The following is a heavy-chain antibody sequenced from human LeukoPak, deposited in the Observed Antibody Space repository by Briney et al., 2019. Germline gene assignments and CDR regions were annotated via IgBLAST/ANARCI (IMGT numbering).Heavy chain of an antibody. CDR2: INPNSGGT. CDR3: ARDQLTRGYSLNYYYGMDV. J-gene: IGHJ6*02. Sequence: ASVKVSCKASGYTFTGYYMHWVRQAPGQGLEWMGRINPNSGGTNYAQKFQGRVTMTRDTSISTAYMELSRLRSDDTAVYYCARDQLTRGYSLNYYYGMDVWGQGTTVTVSS. V-gene: IGHV1-2*06. D-gene: IGHD5-18*01. CDR1: GYTFTGYY.